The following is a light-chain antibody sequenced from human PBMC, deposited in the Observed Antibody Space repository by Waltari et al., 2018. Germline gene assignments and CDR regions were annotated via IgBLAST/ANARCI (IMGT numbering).Light chain of an antibody. CDR1: RSFNSNY. CDR2: DVS. Sequence: DIEWTQSPGTLSLSPGESATLSCRASRSFNSNYLAWYQNKPGKAPRLLIYDVSSKATGIPDRFSGSGSGTDFTLTISRLEAEDFAVYYCQQYGSSFTFGGGTKVEI. V-gene: IGKV3-20*01. J-gene: IGKJ4*01. CDR3: QQYGSSFT.